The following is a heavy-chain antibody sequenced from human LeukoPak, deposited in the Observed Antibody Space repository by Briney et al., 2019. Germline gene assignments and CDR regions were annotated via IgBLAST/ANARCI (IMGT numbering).Heavy chain of an antibody. CDR1: GFTFSSYG. Sequence: GGSLRLSCAASGFTFSSYGMHWVRQAPGKGLEWVAVISYDGSNKYYADSVKGRCTISRDNSKNTLYLQMNSLRAEDTAVYYCAGGEMATIFAFDYWGQGTLVTVSS. V-gene: IGHV3-30*03. CDR3: AGGEMATIFAFDY. J-gene: IGHJ4*02. CDR2: ISYDGSNK. D-gene: IGHD5-24*01.